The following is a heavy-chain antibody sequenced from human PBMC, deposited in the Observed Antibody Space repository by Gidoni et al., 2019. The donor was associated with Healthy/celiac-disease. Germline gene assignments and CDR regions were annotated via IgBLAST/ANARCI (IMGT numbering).Heavy chain of an antibody. V-gene: IGHV1-46*01. CDR2: INPSGGST. CDR1: GYTFTSYY. Sequence: QVQLVQSGAEVKKPGASVKVSCTASGYTFTSYYMHWVRQAPGQGLEWMGIINPSGGSTSYAQKFQGRVTMTRDTSTSTVYMELSSLRSEDTAVYYCARDRGSSSSSYYYYYGMDVWGQGTTVTVSS. D-gene: IGHD6-6*01. CDR3: ARDRGSSSSSYYYYYGMDV. J-gene: IGHJ6*02.